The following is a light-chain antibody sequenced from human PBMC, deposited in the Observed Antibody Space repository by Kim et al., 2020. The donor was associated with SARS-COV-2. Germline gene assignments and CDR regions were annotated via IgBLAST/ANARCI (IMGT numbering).Light chain of an antibody. V-gene: IGLV2-23*02. CDR2: EVS. Sequence: QSVLTQPASVSGSPGQSITISCTGTGSDGGSYNLVSWYPEHTGKAPKLMIFEVSKRISGGSTCFSGCKSGNKTSRTISGNQVEDEADYYWCSHGVF. CDR3: CSHGV. CDR1: GSDGGSYNL. J-gene: IGLJ6*01.